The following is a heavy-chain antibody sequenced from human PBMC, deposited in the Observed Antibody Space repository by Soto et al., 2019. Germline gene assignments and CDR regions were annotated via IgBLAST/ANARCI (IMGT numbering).Heavy chain of an antibody. CDR2: LWFDGSRV. J-gene: IGHJ5*02. V-gene: IGHV3-33*01. Sequence: QVHLVESGGGVVQPGRSLRLSCAASGFTLSNIGMHWVRQAPGKGLEWVAVLWFDGSRVYYADSVKGRFTISRDNSENTLYLQMNSLGVDDTALYYCVRGRPNAVSTRPRVDLWGQGTLVTVSS. D-gene: IGHD2-2*01. CDR1: GFTLSNIG. CDR3: VRGRPNAVSTRPRVDL.